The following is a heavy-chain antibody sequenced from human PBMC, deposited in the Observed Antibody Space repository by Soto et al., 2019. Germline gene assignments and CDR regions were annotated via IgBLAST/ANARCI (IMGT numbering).Heavy chain of an antibody. CDR1: GFTFSSYG. CDR3: AKDDSFGDYYYYMDV. J-gene: IGHJ6*03. Sequence: PGGSLRLSCAASGFTFSSYGMHWVRQAPGKGLEWVAVISYDGSNKYYADSVKGRFTISRDNSKNTLYLQMNSLRAEDTAVYYCAKDDSFGDYYYYMDVWGKGTTVTVSS. CDR2: ISYDGSNK. D-gene: IGHD3-10*01. V-gene: IGHV3-30*18.